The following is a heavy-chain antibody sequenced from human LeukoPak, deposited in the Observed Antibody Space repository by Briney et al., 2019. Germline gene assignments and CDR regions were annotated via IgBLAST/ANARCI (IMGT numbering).Heavy chain of an antibody. Sequence: SVKVSCKASGYTFTGYYMHWVRQAPGQGLEWMGGIIPIFGTANYAQKFQGRVTITADESTSTAYMELSSLRSEDTAVYYCARDYLEGDAGENWFDPWGQGTLVTVSS. D-gene: IGHD3-10*01. CDR3: ARDYLEGDAGENWFDP. J-gene: IGHJ5*02. CDR2: IIPIFGTA. CDR1: GYTFTGYY. V-gene: IGHV1-69*13.